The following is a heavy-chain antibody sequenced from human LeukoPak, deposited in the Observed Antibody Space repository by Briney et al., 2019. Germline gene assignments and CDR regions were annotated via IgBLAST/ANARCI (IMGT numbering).Heavy chain of an antibody. CDR1: GGSFSGYY. J-gene: IGHJ3*02. CDR3: ASLAYCGGDCYSDAFDI. Sequence: PSETLSLTCAVYGGSFSGYYWSWIRQPPGKGLEWIGEINHSGSTNYNPSLKSRVTISVDTSKNQFSLKLSSVTAADTAVYYCASLAYCGGDCYSDAFDIWGQGTMVTVSS. D-gene: IGHD2-21*02. V-gene: IGHV4-34*01. CDR2: INHSGST.